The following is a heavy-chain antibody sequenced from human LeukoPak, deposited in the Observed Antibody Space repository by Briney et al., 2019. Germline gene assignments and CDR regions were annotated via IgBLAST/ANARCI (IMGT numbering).Heavy chain of an antibody. CDR1: GGSMSNNNYY. CDR3: ASYYDSSGYFYGVSHFDY. V-gene: IGHV4-39*07. CDR2: IYYSGST. D-gene: IGHD3-22*01. Sequence: SETLSLTCTISGGSMSNNNYYWGWIRQPPGKGLEWIGTIYYSGSTYYNPSLKSRVTISVVTSKNHFSLKLSSVTAADTAVYYCASYYDSSGYFYGVSHFDYWGQGTLVTVSS. J-gene: IGHJ4*02.